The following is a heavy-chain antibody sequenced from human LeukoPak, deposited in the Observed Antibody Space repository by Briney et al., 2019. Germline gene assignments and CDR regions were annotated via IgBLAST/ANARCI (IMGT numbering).Heavy chain of an antibody. Sequence: PGRSLRLSCAASGFTFRSYDMHWVRHAQGQGLEWVAVVWYDESNKYYVDSVKGRFTISRDNSKNTLYLQMNSLRVEDTALYYCAREDSSGAVDIWGQGTMVTV. CDR2: VWYDESNK. CDR3: AREDSSGAVDI. CDR1: GFTFRSYD. J-gene: IGHJ3*02. V-gene: IGHV3-33*01. D-gene: IGHD3-22*01.